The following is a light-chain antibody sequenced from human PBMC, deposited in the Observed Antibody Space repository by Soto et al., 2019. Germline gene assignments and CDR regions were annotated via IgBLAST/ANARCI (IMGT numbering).Light chain of an antibody. CDR1: QSVSSS. V-gene: IGKV3-11*01. J-gene: IGKJ1*01. CDR2: DAS. Sequence: EIVLTQSPATLSLSPWERATLSFRASQSVSSSLAWYQQKPGQAPRLLIYDASTRATGIPARFSGSGSGTDFTLTISSLEPEDFAVYYCQQRSNWPWEFGQGTKVDIK. CDR3: QQRSNWPWE.